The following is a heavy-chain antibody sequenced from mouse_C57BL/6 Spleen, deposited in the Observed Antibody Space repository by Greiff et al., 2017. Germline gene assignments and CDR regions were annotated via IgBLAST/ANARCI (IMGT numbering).Heavy chain of an antibody. CDR3: ARRDY. V-gene: IGHV1-80*01. Sequence: VQLQQSGAELVKPGASVKISCTASGYAFSRYWMNWVQPRPGKGLAWIGQIYPGDGDTNYNGQVKGKATLTADKSSSTAYMQLSSLTSEDSAVYFCARRDYWGQGTTLTVSS. CDR1: GYAFSRYW. J-gene: IGHJ2*01. CDR2: IYPGDGDT.